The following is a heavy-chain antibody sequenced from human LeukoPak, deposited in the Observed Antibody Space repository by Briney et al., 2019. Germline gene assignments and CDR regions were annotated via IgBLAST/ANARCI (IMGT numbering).Heavy chain of an antibody. CDR3: ARVPLPYQGITMIVEGDY. J-gene: IGHJ4*02. D-gene: IGHD3-22*01. CDR1: GGSISSGGYY. CDR2: IYYSGST. V-gene: IGHV4-31*03. Sequence: TLSLTCTVSGGSISSGGYYWSWISQHPGKGLEWIGYIYYSGSTYYNPSLKSRVTISVDTSKNQFSLKLSSVTAADTAVYYCARVPLPYQGITMIVEGDYWGQGTLVTVSS.